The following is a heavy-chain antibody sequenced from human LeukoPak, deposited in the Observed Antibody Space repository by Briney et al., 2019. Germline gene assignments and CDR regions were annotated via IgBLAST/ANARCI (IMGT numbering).Heavy chain of an antibody. CDR2: IYYSGST. Sequence: SETLSLTCKVSGGSINEYYWSWIRQPPGKGLEWIGYIYYSGSTNYNPSLKSRVTISVDTSKNQFSLKLSSVTAADTAVYYCASLSHWYFDLWGRGTLVTVSS. CDR1: GGSINEYY. CDR3: ASLSHWYFDL. J-gene: IGHJ2*01. V-gene: IGHV4-59*08.